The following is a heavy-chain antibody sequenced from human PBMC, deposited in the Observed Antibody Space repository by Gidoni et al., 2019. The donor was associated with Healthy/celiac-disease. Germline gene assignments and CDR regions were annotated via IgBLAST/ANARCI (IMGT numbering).Heavy chain of an antibody. D-gene: IGHD2-2*01. V-gene: IGHV3-33*01. CDR3: ARDLVVVPAAPGDY. CDR1: GFTFSSYG. CDR2: IWYNGSNK. J-gene: IGHJ4*02. Sequence: VQLVESGGGVVQPGRSLRLPCAASGFTFSSYGMHWVRQAPGKGLEWVAVIWYNGSNKYYADSVKGRFTISRDNSKNTLYLQMNSLRAEDTAVYYCARDLVVVPAAPGDYWGQGTLVTVSS.